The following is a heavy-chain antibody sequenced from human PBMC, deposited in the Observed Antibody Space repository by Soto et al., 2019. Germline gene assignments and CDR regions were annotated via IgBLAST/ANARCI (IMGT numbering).Heavy chain of an antibody. V-gene: IGHV4-4*07. CDR1: GGSISSYY. J-gene: IGHJ6*02. CDR3: ARAAVTHERYHYGMDV. Sequence: SETLSLTCTVSGGSISSYYWSWIRQPAGKGLEWIGRIYTSGSTNYNPSLKSRVTISVNTSKNQFSLRLTSVTAADTAVYYCARAAVTHERYHYGMDVWGQGTTVTVSS. D-gene: IGHD4-17*01. CDR2: IYTSGST.